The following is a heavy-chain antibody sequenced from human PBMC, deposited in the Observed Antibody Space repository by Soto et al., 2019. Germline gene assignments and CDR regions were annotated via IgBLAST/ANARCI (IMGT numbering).Heavy chain of an antibody. V-gene: IGHV4-34*01. Sequence: SETLSLTCAVYGGSVNGYYWNWIRQPPGKGLEWIGEINHTGGTHYNPSLKSRVTMSVDTSKNQFSLRLSSVIAADTAIYYCATRITVFGLLIPPFDPWGQGTQVTVSS. J-gene: IGHJ5*02. CDR1: GGSVNGYY. D-gene: IGHD3-3*01. CDR3: ATRITVFGLLIPPFDP. CDR2: INHTGGT.